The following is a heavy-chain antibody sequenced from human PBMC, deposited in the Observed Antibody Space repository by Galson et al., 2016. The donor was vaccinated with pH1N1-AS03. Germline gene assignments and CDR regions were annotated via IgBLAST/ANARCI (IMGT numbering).Heavy chain of an antibody. Sequence: SVKVSCKASGYTFTSYDINWVRQAAGQGLEWMGWMNPNSGNRGYAQKFQGRVTMTRDTSISTAYMELSSLTFEDTAVYYCAREYNWSDRQYYYGMDVWGQGTTVIVSS. CDR1: GYTFTSYD. J-gene: IGHJ6*02. V-gene: IGHV1-8*01. CDR3: AREYNWSDRQYYYGMDV. CDR2: MNPNSGNR. D-gene: IGHD1-1*01.